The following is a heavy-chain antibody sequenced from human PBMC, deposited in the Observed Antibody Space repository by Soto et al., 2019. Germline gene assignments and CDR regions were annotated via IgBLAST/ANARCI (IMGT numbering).Heavy chain of an antibody. CDR1: GFTFSSYA. J-gene: IGHJ6*02. V-gene: IGHV3-23*01. CDR3: AKDQPETLNYYYYYGMDV. Sequence: GGSLRLSCAASGFTFSSYAMSWVRQAPGKGLEWVSAISGSGGSTYYADSVKGRFTISRDNSKNTLYLQMNSLRAEDTAVYYCAKDQPETLNYYYYYGMDVWGQGTKVTVSS. CDR2: ISGSGGST.